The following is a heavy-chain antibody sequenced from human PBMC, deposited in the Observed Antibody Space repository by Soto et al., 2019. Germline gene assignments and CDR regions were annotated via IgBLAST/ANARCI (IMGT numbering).Heavy chain of an antibody. J-gene: IGHJ5*02. CDR2: ISYDGGNK. CDR1: GFTFSSYA. CDR3: ARDGYSRSKPGGGWFDP. Sequence: GGSLRLSCAASGFTFSSYAMHWVRQAPGKGLEWVAVISYDGGNKCYADSVKGRFTISRDNSKNTLYLQMNSLRAEDTAVYYCARDGYSRSKPGGGWFDPWGQGTLVTVSS. V-gene: IGHV3-30-3*01. D-gene: IGHD6-6*01.